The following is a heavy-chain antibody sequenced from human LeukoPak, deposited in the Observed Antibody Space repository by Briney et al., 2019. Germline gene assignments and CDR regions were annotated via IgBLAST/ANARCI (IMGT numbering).Heavy chain of an antibody. V-gene: IGHV3-23*01. J-gene: IGHJ4*02. CDR1: GITFSNYA. D-gene: IGHD5-18*01. Sequence: GGSLLLSCVASGITFSNYAVSWVRQAPEKGLDWVSVISGSAHKIRYADSVKGRFTISRDNSENIVYLQMNNLRAEDTAVYYCAGRVTGYSSGYVYWGQGTLVTVSS. CDR2: ISGSAHKI. CDR3: AGRVTGYSSGYVY.